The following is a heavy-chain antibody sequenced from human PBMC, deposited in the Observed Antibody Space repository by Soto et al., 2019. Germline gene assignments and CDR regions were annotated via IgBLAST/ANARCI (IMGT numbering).Heavy chain of an antibody. Sequence: EVPLLESGGGLVQPGGSLRLSCAASGFTFSSYAMSWVRQAPGKGLEWVSAISGSGGSTYYADSVKGRFTISRDNSKNTLYLQMNSLRAEDTAVYYCAKDLTFSSSWYLYYFDYWGQGTLVTVSS. J-gene: IGHJ4*02. CDR1: GFTFSSYA. D-gene: IGHD6-13*01. CDR3: AKDLTFSSSWYLYYFDY. V-gene: IGHV3-23*01. CDR2: ISGSGGST.